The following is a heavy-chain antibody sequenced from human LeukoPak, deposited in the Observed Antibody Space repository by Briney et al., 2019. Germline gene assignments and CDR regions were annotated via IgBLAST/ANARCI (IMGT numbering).Heavy chain of an antibody. CDR1: GGTFSSYA. V-gene: IGHV1-69*04. D-gene: IGHD2-2*01. J-gene: IGHJ6*03. Sequence: SVKVSCKASGGTFSSYAISWVRQAPGQGLEWMGRIIPILGIANYAQKFQGRVTITADKSTSTAYMELSSLRSEDTAVYYCARGALSSIVVVPAARVYYYYYYYMDVWGKETTVTVSS. CDR3: ARGALSSIVVVPAARVYYYYYYYMDV. CDR2: IIPILGIA.